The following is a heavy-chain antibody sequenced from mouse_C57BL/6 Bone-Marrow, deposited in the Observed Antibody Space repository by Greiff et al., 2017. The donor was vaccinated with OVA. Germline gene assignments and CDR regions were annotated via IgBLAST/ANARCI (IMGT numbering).Heavy chain of an antibody. J-gene: IGHJ3*01. D-gene: IGHD1-1*01. Sequence: VQLQQPGAELVRPGTSVKLSCKASGYTFTSYWMHWVKQRPGQGLEWIGVIDPSDSYTNSNQKFKGTATLTVDTSSRTAYMQISSLTSEDSAVYYCAKRAYYYGSRGGFAYWGQGTLVTVSA. CDR1: GYTFTSYW. CDR3: AKRAYYYGSRGGFAY. CDR2: IDPSDSYT. V-gene: IGHV1-59*01.